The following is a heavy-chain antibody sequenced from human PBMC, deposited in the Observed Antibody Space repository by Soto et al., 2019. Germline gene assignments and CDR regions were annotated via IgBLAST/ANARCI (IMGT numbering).Heavy chain of an antibody. J-gene: IGHJ6*02. Sequence: SETLSLTCSVSGGSIGRYYWSWVRQAPGKGLEWIAYVSYSGATRYNPSLESRVTISVDTSKNQFSLRLNSVTAADTAVYYCARDGGEIWNNIFYHSGMDVWGQGTTVTVSS. CDR1: GGSIGRYY. CDR2: VSYSGAT. CDR3: ARDGGEIWNNIFYHSGMDV. V-gene: IGHV4-59*01. D-gene: IGHD2-21*01.